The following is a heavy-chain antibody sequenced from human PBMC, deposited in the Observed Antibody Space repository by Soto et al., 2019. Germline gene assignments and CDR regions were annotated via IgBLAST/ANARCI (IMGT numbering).Heavy chain of an antibody. D-gene: IGHD3-10*01. CDR1: GGSISSGGYY. J-gene: IGHJ6*02. V-gene: IGHV4-31*03. Sequence: QVQLQESGPGLVKPSQTLSLTCTVSGGSISSGGYYWSWIRQHPGKGLEWIGYIYYRGSTYYNPSLKGGVTISVDTSKNQFSLKLNSVTAADTAVYYCARVFGFGGMDVWGQGTTVTVSS. CDR2: IYYRGST. CDR3: ARVFGFGGMDV.